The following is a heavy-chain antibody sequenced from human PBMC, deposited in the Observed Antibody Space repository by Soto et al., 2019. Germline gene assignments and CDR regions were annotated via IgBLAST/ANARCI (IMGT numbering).Heavy chain of an antibody. V-gene: IGHV4-39*01. Sequence: PSETLALTCXVSGGSMSSRSYYWGWIRQPPGKGLEWIGSIYYSGSTYYNPSLKSRVTISVDTSKNQFSLKLSSVTAADTAVYYCARHVVAKQWLPVGWGQGTLVTVSS. CDR3: ARHVVAKQWLPVG. J-gene: IGHJ4*02. CDR1: GGSMSSRSYY. CDR2: IYYSGST. D-gene: IGHD6-19*01.